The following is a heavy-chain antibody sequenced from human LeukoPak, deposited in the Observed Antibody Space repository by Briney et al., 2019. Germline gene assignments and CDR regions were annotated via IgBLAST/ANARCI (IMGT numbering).Heavy chain of an antibody. J-gene: IGHJ3*02. CDR3: ARVDDLDAFDI. Sequence: GGSLRLSCVASGLAFSSYSMHWVRQAPGKGLEWVGVISYDGSDEYYTDSVKGRFTISRDNSKNTLYLQMNSLRPEDTAVYYCARVDDLDAFDIWGQGTMVTVSS. V-gene: IGHV3-30*04. D-gene: IGHD2-2*03. CDR1: GLAFSSYS. CDR2: ISYDGSDE.